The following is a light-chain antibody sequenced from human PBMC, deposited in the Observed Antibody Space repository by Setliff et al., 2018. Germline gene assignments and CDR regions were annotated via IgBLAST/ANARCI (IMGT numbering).Light chain of an antibody. Sequence: QSALAQPPSASGTPGQRVTISCSGSSANIGRYTVNWYQQLPGTAPKLLIYTNSQRPSGVPDRFSGSKSGTSGSLAISGLRSEDEADYYCAAWDDSLLAYVFGTGTKVTV. CDR1: SANIGRYT. J-gene: IGLJ1*01. V-gene: IGLV1-44*01. CDR2: TNS. CDR3: AAWDDSLLAYV.